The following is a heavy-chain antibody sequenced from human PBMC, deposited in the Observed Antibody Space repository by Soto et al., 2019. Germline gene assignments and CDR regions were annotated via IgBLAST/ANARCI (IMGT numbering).Heavy chain of an antibody. Sequence: QVRLVLSGGEVKKPGASVKVSCKASGYTFTSYGISWVRQAPGQGLEWMGWISAYNGNTKYAQKFQGRVTMTTDTSTSTAYMEVRSLRSDDTAVYYCARDAAAGLNDYWGQGTLVTVSS. D-gene: IGHD6-13*01. CDR2: ISAYNGNT. CDR3: ARDAAAGLNDY. V-gene: IGHV1-18*01. CDR1: GYTFTSYG. J-gene: IGHJ4*02.